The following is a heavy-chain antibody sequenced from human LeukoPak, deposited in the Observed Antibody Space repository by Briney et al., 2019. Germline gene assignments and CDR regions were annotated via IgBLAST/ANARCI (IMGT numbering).Heavy chain of an antibody. V-gene: IGHV4-4*07. Sequence: SETLSLTCTVSGGSISSYYWSWIRQPAGKGLEWIGRIYTSGSTNYNPSLKSRVTMSVDTSKSQFSLKLSSVTAADTAVYYCARDKYYDSSGYAVFDYWGQGTLVTVSS. CDR2: IYTSGST. CDR3: ARDKYYDSSGYAVFDY. CDR1: GGSISSYY. D-gene: IGHD3-22*01. J-gene: IGHJ4*02.